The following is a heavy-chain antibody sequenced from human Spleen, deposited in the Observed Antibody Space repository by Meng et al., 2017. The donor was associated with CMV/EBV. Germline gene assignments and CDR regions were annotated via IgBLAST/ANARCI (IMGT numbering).Heavy chain of an antibody. CDR3: ASTYCTNGVCYFGLFDY. D-gene: IGHD2-8*01. J-gene: IGHJ4*02. CDR2: ISAYNGNT. Sequence: QVRRVQSGAGVKKPGASVKVSCKASGYTFTSYGISWVRQAPGQGLEWMGWISAYNGNTNYAQKLQGRVTMTTDTSTSTAYMELRSLRSDDTAVYYCASTYCTNGVCYFGLFDYWGQGTLVTVSS. V-gene: IGHV1-18*01. CDR1: GYTFTSYG.